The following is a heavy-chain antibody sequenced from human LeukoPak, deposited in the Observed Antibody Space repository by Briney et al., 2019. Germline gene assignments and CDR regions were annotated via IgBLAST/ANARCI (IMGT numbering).Heavy chain of an antibody. V-gene: IGHV3-7*01. Sequence: GGSLRLSRAASGFTFSSYWMSWVRQAPGKGLEWVANIKQDGSEKYYVDSVKGRFTISRDNAKNSLYLQMNSLRAEDTAVYYCARDNFIVVGPFDYWGQGTLVTVSS. CDR3: ARDNFIVVGPFDY. CDR1: GFTFSSYW. D-gene: IGHD3-22*01. CDR2: IKQDGSEK. J-gene: IGHJ4*02.